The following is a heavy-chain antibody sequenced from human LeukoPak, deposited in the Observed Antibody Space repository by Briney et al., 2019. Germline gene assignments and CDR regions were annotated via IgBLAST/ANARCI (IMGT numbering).Heavy chain of an antibody. CDR2: NSYSGST. V-gene: IGHV4-59*12. D-gene: IGHD2-21*01. CDR3: ARDWCGGDCYDY. CDR1: GGPISTYY. J-gene: IGHJ4*02. Sequence: SETLSLTCTVSGGPISTYYWSWIRQPPGKELEWIGYNSYSGSTNYNPSLKSRVTISVDTSKNQFSLTLTSVTAADTAVYYCARDWCGGDCYDYWGQGTLVTVSS.